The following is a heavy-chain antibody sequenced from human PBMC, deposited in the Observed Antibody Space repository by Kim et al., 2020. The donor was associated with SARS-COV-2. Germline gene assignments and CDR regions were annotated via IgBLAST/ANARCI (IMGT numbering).Heavy chain of an antibody. D-gene: IGHD3-10*01. CDR1: GASISSGGYY. Sequence: SETLSLTCTVSGASISSGGYYWSWIRQHPGKGLEWIGYIYYSGSTYYNPSLKSRVTISVDTSKNQFSLKLSSVTAADTAVYYCARGRGVVIRGYFDYWGQGTLVTVSA. CDR2: IYYSGST. J-gene: IGHJ4*02. CDR3: ARGRGVVIRGYFDY. V-gene: IGHV4-31*03.